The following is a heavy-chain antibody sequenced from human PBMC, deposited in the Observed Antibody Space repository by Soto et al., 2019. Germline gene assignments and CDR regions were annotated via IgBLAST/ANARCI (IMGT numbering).Heavy chain of an antibody. D-gene: IGHD3-16*01. CDR2: INPNSGGT. V-gene: IGHV1-2*04. CDR3: ARGRMIRAYVDY. Sequence: QVQLVKSGAEVTKPGASVKVSCKASGYTFTGYYMHWVRQAPGQGLEWMGWINPNSGGTNYAQKFQGWVTKNRDTSISADYMELSRLRSDDTAVYYCARGRMIRAYVDYWGQGTLVTVSS. J-gene: IGHJ4*02. CDR1: GYTFTGYY.